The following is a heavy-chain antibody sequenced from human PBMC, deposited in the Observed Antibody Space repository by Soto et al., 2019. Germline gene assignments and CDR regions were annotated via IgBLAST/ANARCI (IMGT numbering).Heavy chain of an antibody. Sequence: SETLSLTCAVYGGSFSGYYWSWIRQPPGKGLEWIGEINHSGSTNYNPSLKSRVTISVDTSKNQFSLKLSSVTAADTAVYYCARRPVTSLDYYYYMDVWGKGTTVTVSS. CDR1: GGSFSGYY. CDR2: INHSGST. V-gene: IGHV4-34*01. CDR3: ARRPVTSLDYYYYMDV. D-gene: IGHD4-17*01. J-gene: IGHJ6*03.